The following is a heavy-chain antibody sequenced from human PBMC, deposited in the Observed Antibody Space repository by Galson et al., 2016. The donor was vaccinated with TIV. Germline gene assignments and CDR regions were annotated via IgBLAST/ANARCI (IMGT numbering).Heavy chain of an antibody. J-gene: IGHJ6*03. Sequence: SLRLSCAASGFKFSNYAMNWVRQAPGKGLEWVSSITGSGTTTHYADSLKGRFTISRDNSKRTLYLQISGLRAEDSAIYYCAKNPHSIPLYDMDAWGQGTTVTVSS. CDR2: ITGSGTTT. V-gene: IGHV3-23*01. D-gene: IGHD3-3*02. CDR1: GFKFSNYA. CDR3: AKNPHSIPLYDMDA.